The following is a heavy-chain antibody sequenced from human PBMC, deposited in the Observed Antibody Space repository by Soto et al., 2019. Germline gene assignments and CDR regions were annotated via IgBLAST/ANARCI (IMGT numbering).Heavy chain of an antibody. CDR2: INPSGGST. Sequence: ASVKVSCKASGYTFTSYYMHWVRQAPGQGLEWMGIINPSGGSTSYAQKFQGRVTMTRDTSTSTVYMELSSLRSEDTAVYYCARRRCGGDCEPHGWFDPWGQGTLVTVSS. CDR3: ARRRCGGDCEPHGWFDP. D-gene: IGHD2-21*01. J-gene: IGHJ5*02. CDR1: GYTFTSYY. V-gene: IGHV1-46*03.